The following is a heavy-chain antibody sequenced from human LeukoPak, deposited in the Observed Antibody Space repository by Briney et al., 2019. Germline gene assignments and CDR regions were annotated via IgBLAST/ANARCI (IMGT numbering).Heavy chain of an antibody. J-gene: IGHJ5*02. D-gene: IGHD3-10*01. CDR1: GGSITSYY. V-gene: IGHV4-59*01. CDR3: ARGGVNYKIAGP. Sequence: SETLSLTCTVSGGSITSYYWSWIRQPPGKGLEWIGYIYYSGSTNYNPSLKSRVTMSVDTSKNQFSLKLSSVTAADTAVYYCARGGVNYKIAGPWGQGALVTVSS. CDR2: IYYSGST.